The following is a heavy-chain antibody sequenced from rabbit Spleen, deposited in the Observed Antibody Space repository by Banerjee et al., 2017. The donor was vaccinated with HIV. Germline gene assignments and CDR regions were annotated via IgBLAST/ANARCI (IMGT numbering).Heavy chain of an antibody. V-gene: IGHV1S45*01. CDR2: IAGSSSGFT. CDR3: ARFYAGYGDFGYAAM. CDR1: GIDFSSYYY. Sequence: QQQLEESGGGLVKPGGTLTLTCKASGIDFSSYYYMCWVRQAPGKGLEWISCIAGSSSGFTYSATWAKGRFTISKTSSTTVTLQMTSLTAADTATYFCARFYAGYGDFGYAAMWGQGTLVTVS. D-gene: IGHD7-1*01. J-gene: IGHJ3*01.